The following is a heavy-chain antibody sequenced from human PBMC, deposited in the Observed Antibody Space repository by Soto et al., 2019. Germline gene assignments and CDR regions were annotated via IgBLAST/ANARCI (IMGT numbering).Heavy chain of an antibody. V-gene: IGHV1-69*01. CDR1: GGTPSNSA. CDR2: IIPVFGIV. D-gene: IGHD6-19*01. CDR3: ASGRIVVVGSSAYYGMDV. J-gene: IGHJ6*02. Sequence: QVQLVQSGAEVKKPGSSVRVSCKASGGTPSNSAFSWVRQAPGQGLEWMGGIIPVFGIVKYAQKLEGRVTITTAESTTKAYMELISLRYEDRAVYYYASGRIVVVGSSAYYGMDVWGQGTTVTVSS.